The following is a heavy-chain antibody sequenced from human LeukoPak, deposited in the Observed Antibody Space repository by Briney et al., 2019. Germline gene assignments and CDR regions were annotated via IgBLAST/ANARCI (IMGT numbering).Heavy chain of an antibody. CDR1: GGSVSSGSYY. Sequence: SETLSLTCTVSGGSVSSGSYYWSWIRQPPGKGLEWIGYIYYSGSTNYNPSLKSRVTISVDTSKNQFSLKLSSVTAADTAVYYCARGGVGNWFDPRGQGTLVTVSS. V-gene: IGHV4-61*01. CDR3: ARGGVGNWFDP. J-gene: IGHJ5*02. D-gene: IGHD1-26*01. CDR2: IYYSGST.